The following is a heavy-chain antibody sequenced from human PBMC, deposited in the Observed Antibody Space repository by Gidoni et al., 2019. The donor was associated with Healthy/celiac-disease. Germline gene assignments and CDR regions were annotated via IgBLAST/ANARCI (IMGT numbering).Heavy chain of an antibody. CDR2: ISSSSSYI. J-gene: IGHJ4*02. V-gene: IGHV3-21*01. CDR1: GFTFSSYS. Sequence: EVQLVESGGGLVKPGGSLRLSCAASGFTFSSYSMNWVRQAPGKGLEWVSSISSSSSYIYYADSVKGRFTISRDNAKNSLYLQMNSLRAEDTAVYYCASRSYCGGDCYIDYWGQGTLVTVSS. D-gene: IGHD2-21*02. CDR3: ASRSYCGGDCYIDY.